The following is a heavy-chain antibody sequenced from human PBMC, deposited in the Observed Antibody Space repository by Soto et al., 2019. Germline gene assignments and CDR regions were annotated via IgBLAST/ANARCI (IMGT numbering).Heavy chain of an antibody. Sequence: GESLKLSCKSSGYSFTSYWIGWVVQMPGKGLEWMGIIYPGDSDTRYSPSFQGQVTISADKSISTAYLQWSSLKASDTAMYYCASSAADYYDSSGYHDYWGQGTLVTVSS. CDR1: GYSFTSYW. V-gene: IGHV5-51*01. CDR2: IYPGDSDT. J-gene: IGHJ4*02. D-gene: IGHD3-22*01. CDR3: ASSAADYYDSSGYHDY.